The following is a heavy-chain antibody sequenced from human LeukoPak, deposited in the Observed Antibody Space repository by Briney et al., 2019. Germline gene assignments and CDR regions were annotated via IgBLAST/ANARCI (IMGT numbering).Heavy chain of an antibody. Sequence: GGSLRLSCAASGFTSSNYAMTWVRQAPGKGLEWVSTIRSGGGNTYYADSVKGRFTISRDNSKNTLYLQMDSLRAEDTAVYYCAKVFPGGSFDYWGQGTLVTVSS. CDR3: AKVFPGGSFDY. V-gene: IGHV3-23*01. CDR1: GFTSSNYA. D-gene: IGHD2-15*01. J-gene: IGHJ4*02. CDR2: IRSGGGNT.